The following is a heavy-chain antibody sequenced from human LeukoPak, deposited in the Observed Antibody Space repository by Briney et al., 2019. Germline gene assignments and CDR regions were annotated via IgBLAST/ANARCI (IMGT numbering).Heavy chain of an antibody. CDR1: GGTFSSYT. J-gene: IGHJ3*02. CDR2: IIPILGIA. Sequence: SVKVSCKASGGTFSSYTISWVRQAPGQGLEWMGRIIPILGIANYAQKFQGRVTITADKSTSTAYMELSSPRSEDTAVYYCARLGLSVPPNGFDIWGQGTMVTVSS. V-gene: IGHV1-69*02. CDR3: ARLGLSVPPNGFDI. D-gene: IGHD2-2*01.